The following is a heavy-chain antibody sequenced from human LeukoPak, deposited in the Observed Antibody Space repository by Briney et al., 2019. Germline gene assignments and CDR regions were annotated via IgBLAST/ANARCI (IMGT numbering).Heavy chain of an antibody. CDR2: INHSGST. CDR1: GGSFSGYY. CDR3: ARSPGYSYGYYFDY. D-gene: IGHD5-18*01. J-gene: IGHJ4*02. V-gene: IGHV4-34*01. Sequence: SETLSLTCAVYGGSFSGYYWSWIRQPPGKGLEWIGEINHSGSTNYNPSLKSRATISVDTSKNQFSLKLSSVTAADTAVYYCARSPGYSYGYYFDYWGQGTLVTVSS.